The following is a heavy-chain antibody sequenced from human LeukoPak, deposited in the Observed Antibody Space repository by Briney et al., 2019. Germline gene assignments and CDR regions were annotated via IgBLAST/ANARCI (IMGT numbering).Heavy chain of an antibody. CDR3: AKDHDRLAVAGIRFDL. J-gene: IGHJ5*02. D-gene: IGHD6-19*01. CDR2: ISGSGGST. Sequence: PGGSLSLSCAASGFTFSSYAMSWVRRAPGKGLEWVSAISGSGGSTYYADSVKGRFTDYRDNSKNTLYLQMNSLRAEDTAVYYCAKDHDRLAVAGIRFDLWGQGTLVTVSS. V-gene: IGHV3-23*01. CDR1: GFTFSSYA.